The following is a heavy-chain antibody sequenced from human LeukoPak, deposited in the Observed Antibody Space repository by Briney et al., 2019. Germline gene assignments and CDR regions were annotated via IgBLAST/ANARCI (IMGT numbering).Heavy chain of an antibody. D-gene: IGHD6-19*01. V-gene: IGHV3-74*01. CDR1: GFTFSNYW. CDR2: INSDGINT. J-gene: IGHJ4*02. CDR3: AKDPRTGAVSGIFYFDY. Sequence: GGSLRLSCAASGFTFSNYWMHWVRQAPGKGLVWVSRINSDGINTSYADSVKGRFTISRDNAKNTLYLQMDSLRPEDTAVYYCAKDPRTGAVSGIFYFDYWGQGTLVTVSS.